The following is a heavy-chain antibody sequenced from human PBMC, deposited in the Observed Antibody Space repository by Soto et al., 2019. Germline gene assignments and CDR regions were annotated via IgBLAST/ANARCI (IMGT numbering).Heavy chain of an antibody. CDR1: GFTFSSYA. Sequence: EVQVLESGGGLVQPGGSLRLSCAASGFTFSSYAMSWVRQAPGKGLEWVASISGCGGNTYYSESVKGRFTMSRDNSKKTMDLQTNSLSPEDTATYYCAKAHKNNYYYGMEVLGQGPTVTVSS. CDR2: ISGCGGNT. J-gene: IGHJ6*02. V-gene: IGHV3-23*01. CDR3: AKAHKNNYYYGMEV.